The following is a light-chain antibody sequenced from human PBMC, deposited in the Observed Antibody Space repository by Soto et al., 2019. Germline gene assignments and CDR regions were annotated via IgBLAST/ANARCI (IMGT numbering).Light chain of an antibody. V-gene: IGKV1-39*01. J-gene: IGKJ1*01. CDR2: ATS. Sequence: DIQMTQSPSSLSASVGDRVTITCRAGQDIRSYLNWYQQKPGKAPQLLIYATSFLQIGVPSRFSASGSGTDFSLVITDPQLEDSATYYCQQGYTSRWTSGQGTKVEI. CDR3: QQGYTSRWT. CDR1: QDIRSY.